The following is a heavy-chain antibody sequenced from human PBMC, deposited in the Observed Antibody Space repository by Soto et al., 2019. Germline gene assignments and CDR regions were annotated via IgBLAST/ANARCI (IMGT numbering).Heavy chain of an antibody. CDR2: ISSSGGRT. J-gene: IGHJ4*02. D-gene: IGHD3-9*01. CDR1: GFTASRLA. CDR3: AKDQTPGYAADWAVGYYFHF. Sequence: GRSLRLSCALSGFTASRLAMSWVRQAPGKGLEWVSAISSSGGRTYYAESVKGRFTISRDTSKNTLYLQMHSLRAEDTAVYYCAKDQTPGYAADWAVGYYFHFWGQGTLVNVSS. V-gene: IGHV3-23*01.